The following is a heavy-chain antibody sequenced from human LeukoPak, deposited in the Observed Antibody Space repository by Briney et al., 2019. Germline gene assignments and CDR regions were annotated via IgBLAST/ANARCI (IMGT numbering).Heavy chain of an antibody. CDR1: GYTFTGYY. V-gene: IGHV1-2*06. Sequence: ASVKVSCKASGYTFTGYYMHWVRQAPGQGLEWMGRINPNSGGTNYAQKFQGRVTMTRDTSISTAYMELSRLRSDDTAVCYCARDRGYYDRDYWSQGTLVTVSS. D-gene: IGHD3-22*01. CDR2: INPNSGGT. J-gene: IGHJ4*02. CDR3: ARDRGYYDRDY.